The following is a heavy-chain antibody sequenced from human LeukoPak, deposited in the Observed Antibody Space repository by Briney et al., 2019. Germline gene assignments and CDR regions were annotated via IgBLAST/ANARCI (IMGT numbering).Heavy chain of an antibody. V-gene: IGHV3-23*01. CDR1: GFTFSSYA. D-gene: IGHD2-2*01. Sequence: PGRSLRLSCAASGFTFSSYAMSWVRQAPGNGLEWGSAISGSGGSTYYADSVKGRFTISRDNSKNTLYLQMNSLRAEDTAVYYCAKDTVPAAMYYYYYMDVWGKGTTVTVSS. CDR2: ISGSGGST. CDR3: AKDTVPAAMYYYYYMDV. J-gene: IGHJ6*03.